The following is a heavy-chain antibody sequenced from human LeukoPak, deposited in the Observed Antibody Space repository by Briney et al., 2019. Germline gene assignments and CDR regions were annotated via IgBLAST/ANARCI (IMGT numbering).Heavy chain of an antibody. J-gene: IGHJ4*02. Sequence: SETLSLTCTVSGYSISSGYYWGWIRQPPGKGLEWIGSIYHSGSTYYNPSLKSRVTISVDTSKNQFSLKLSSVTAADTAVYYCARQANWGWYLDYWGQGALVTVSS. CDR2: IYHSGST. V-gene: IGHV4-38-2*02. D-gene: IGHD7-27*01. CDR1: GYSISSGYY. CDR3: ARQANWGWYLDY.